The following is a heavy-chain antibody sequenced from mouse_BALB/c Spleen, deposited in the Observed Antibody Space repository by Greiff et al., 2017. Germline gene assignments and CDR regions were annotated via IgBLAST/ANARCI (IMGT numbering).Heavy chain of an antibody. J-gene: IGHJ4*01. D-gene: IGHD2-4*01. V-gene: IGHV5-12-2*01. Sequence: EVQGVESGGGLVQPGGSLKLSCAASGFTFSSYTMSWVRQTPEKRLEWVAYISNGGGSTYYPDTVKGRFTISRDNAKNTLYLQMSSLKSEDTAMYYGARHQKMDDYDKAYYAMDYWGQGTSVTVSS. CDR2: ISNGGGST. CDR1: GFTFSSYT. CDR3: ARHQKMDDYDKAYYAMDY.